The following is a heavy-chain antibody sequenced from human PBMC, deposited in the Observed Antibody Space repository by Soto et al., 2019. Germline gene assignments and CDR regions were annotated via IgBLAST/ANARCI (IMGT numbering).Heavy chain of an antibody. Sequence: GGSLRLSCAASRFKFSDYSVNWVRQAPGKGLEWVSSISPRSAYIHYADAVKGRFIISRDDGKNALILQMNSLRAEDTAVYYCATLIKTYYDDSSGYSQDYWGQGTLVTVSS. J-gene: IGHJ4*02. V-gene: IGHV3-21*01. CDR1: RFKFSDYS. CDR2: ISPRSAYI. D-gene: IGHD3-22*01. CDR3: ATLIKTYYDDSSGYSQDY.